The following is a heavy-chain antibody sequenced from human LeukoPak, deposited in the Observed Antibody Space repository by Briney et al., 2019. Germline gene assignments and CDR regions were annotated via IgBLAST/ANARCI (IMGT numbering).Heavy chain of an antibody. CDR2: INQDVSEM. Sequence: PGGSLRLSCAASGFTFSSYSMSWVRQAPGKGLEWVANINQDVSEMYYVDSVKGRFTTSRDNANNLLYLQMNSLKTEDTAVYYCARDSSGAFDIWGQGTMVTVSS. V-gene: IGHV3-7*01. CDR1: GFTFSSYS. J-gene: IGHJ3*02. D-gene: IGHD6-25*01. CDR3: ARDSSGAFDI.